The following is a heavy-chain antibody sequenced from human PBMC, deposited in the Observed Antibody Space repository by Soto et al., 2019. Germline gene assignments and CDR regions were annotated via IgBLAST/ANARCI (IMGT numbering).Heavy chain of an antibody. CDR2: IYYIGST. D-gene: IGHD3-22*01. J-gene: IGHJ4*02. CDR3: AREDYYDSSGYLY. V-gene: IGHV4-30-4*01. CDR1: GGSISSGDYY. Sequence: SETLSLTCTVSGGSISSGDYYWSWIRQPPGKGLEWIGYIYYIGSTYYNPSLKSRVTISVDTSKNQFSLKLSSVTAADTAVYYCAREDYYDSSGYLYWGQGTLVTVSS.